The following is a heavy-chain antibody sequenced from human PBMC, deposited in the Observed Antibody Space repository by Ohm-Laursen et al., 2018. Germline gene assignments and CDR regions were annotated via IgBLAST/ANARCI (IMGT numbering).Heavy chain of an antibody. CDR3: AKAPNYDFWSGLDY. CDR1: GFTFADYT. V-gene: IGHV3-43*01. J-gene: IGHJ4*02. D-gene: IGHD3-3*01. Sequence: SLRLSCAASGFTFADYTVHWVRQAPGKGLEWVSLISWDGGSTYYADSVKGRFTISRDNSKNSLYLQMNSLRTEDTALYYCAKAPNYDFWSGLDYWGQGTLVTVSS. CDR2: ISWDGGST.